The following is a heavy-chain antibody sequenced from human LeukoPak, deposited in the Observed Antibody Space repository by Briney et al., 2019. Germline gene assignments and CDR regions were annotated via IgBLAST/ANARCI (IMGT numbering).Heavy chain of an antibody. CDR3: ARQHYCSGGSCYPEYFDY. D-gene: IGHD2-15*01. V-gene: IGHV4-39*01. CDR2: IYYSGST. J-gene: IGHJ4*02. CDR1: GGSISSYY. Sequence: SETLSLTCTVSGGSISSYYWGWIRQPPGKGLEWIGSIYYSGSTYYNPSLKSRVTISVDTSKNQFSLKLSSVTAADTAVYYCARQHYCSGGSCYPEYFDYWGQGTLVTVSS.